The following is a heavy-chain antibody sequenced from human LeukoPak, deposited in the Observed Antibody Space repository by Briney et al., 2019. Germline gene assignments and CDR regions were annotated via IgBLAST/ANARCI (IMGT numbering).Heavy chain of an antibody. D-gene: IGHD1-26*01. CDR1: GYTFTSYG. J-gene: IGHJ5*02. CDR2: ISAYNGNT. Sequence: ASVKVSCKASGYTFTSYGISWVRQAPGQGLEWMGWISAYNGNTNYAQKLQGRVTMTTDTSTSTAYMELRSLRSDDTAVYYCARGEGAILLWNWFDPWGQGTLVTVSS. CDR3: ARGEGAILLWNWFDP. V-gene: IGHV1-18*01.